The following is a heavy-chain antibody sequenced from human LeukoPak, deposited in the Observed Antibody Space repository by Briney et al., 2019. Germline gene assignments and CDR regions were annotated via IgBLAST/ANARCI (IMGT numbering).Heavy chain of an antibody. CDR1: GGSFSGYY. CDR2: INHSGST. J-gene: IGHJ4*02. V-gene: IGHV4-34*01. CDR3: ARLRYDSSGDPSYFDY. D-gene: IGHD3-22*01. Sequence: SETLSLTCAVYGGSFSGYYWSWIRQPPGKGLEWIGEINHSGSTNYNPSLKSRVTISVDTSKNQFSLKLSSVTAADTAVYYCARLRYDSSGDPSYFDYWGQGTLVTVSS.